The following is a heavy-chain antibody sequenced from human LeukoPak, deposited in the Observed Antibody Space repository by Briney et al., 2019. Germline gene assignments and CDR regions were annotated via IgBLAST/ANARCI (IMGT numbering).Heavy chain of an antibody. CDR2: TIGSGGST. V-gene: IGHV3-23*01. J-gene: IGHJ4*02. CDR3: AKGMSSWYYDY. CDR1: GFTFSNYA. D-gene: IGHD6-13*01. Sequence: GGSLRLSCAPSGFTFSNYAMSWVRQAPGTGLEWVSGTIGSGGSTDYADTVKGRFTISRDNSKNTLYLQMNSLRAEDTAIYYCAKGMSSWYYDYWGQGTLVTVSS.